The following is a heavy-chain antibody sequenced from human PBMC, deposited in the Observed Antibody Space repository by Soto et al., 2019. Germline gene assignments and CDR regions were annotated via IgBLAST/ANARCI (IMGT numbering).Heavy chain of an antibody. CDR3: AKRRGDGYFDL. J-gene: IGHJ2*01. D-gene: IGHD7-27*01. V-gene: IGHV3-23*01. CDR2: ISGSGSDT. Sequence: EVHLLESGGGSVQPGGSLRLSCAASGLTFSNYVMSWVRQAPGKGLEWASAISGSGSDTYYAVSVKGRFTISRDNSKNTLYRQMNSLRAEDTAVYYCAKRRGDGYFDLWGRGNLVTVSS. CDR1: GLTFSNYV.